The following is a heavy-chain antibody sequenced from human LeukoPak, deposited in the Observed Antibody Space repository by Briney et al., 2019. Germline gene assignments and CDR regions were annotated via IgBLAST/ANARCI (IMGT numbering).Heavy chain of an antibody. CDR1: GFTFSSFA. D-gene: IGHD2-2*01. J-gene: IGHJ3*01. Sequence: GGSLSLSCAASGFTFSSFAMSWVRQAPGKGLEWVSAISGSGGSTYYADSVKGRFTISRDNSKNTLFLQMNSLRAEDTAVYYCAKDRSCTGSSCNVGSWGQGTMVTVSS. CDR2: ISGSGGST. V-gene: IGHV3-23*01. CDR3: AKDRSCTGSSCNVGS.